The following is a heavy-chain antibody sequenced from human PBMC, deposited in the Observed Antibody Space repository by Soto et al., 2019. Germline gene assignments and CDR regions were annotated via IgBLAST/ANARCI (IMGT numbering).Heavy chain of an antibody. CDR2: MTSDGRTI. CDR3: ARAEVDY. J-gene: IGHJ4*02. CDR1: GFTFGNFW. V-gene: IGHV3-74*03. Sequence: GGSLRLSCAASGFTFGNFWMHWVRQAPGKGPEWVSRMTSDGRTIQYADSVKGRFTVSRDNAKSMMYLQMNSLRVEDTAVYYCARAEVDYWGPGTLVTVSS.